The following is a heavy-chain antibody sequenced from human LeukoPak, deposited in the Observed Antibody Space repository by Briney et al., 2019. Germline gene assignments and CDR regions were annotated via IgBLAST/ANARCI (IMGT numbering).Heavy chain of an antibody. Sequence: GGSLRLFCAVSGFTVSNNYMSWVRQAPGKGLEWVAVISYDGSNKYYADSVKGRFTISRDNSKNTLYLQMNSLRAEDTAVYYCAKVRVAVTSRYYGMDVWGQGTTVTVSS. J-gene: IGHJ6*02. V-gene: IGHV3-30*18. D-gene: IGHD4-17*01. CDR2: ISYDGSNK. CDR1: GFTVSNNY. CDR3: AKVRVAVTSRYYGMDV.